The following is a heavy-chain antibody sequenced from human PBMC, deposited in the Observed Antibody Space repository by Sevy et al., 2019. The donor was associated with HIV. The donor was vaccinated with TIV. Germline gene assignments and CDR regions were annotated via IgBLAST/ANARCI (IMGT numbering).Heavy chain of an antibody. Sequence: GGSLRLSCAASGFTFSSYAMSWVRQAPGKGLEWVSAISGSGGSTYYADSVKGRFTISRDNSKNTLYLHMNSLRAEDTAVYYCAKDGDYYDSSGYYSLFDYWGQGTLFTVSS. V-gene: IGHV3-23*01. CDR2: ISGSGGST. J-gene: IGHJ4*02. CDR1: GFTFSSYA. D-gene: IGHD3-22*01. CDR3: AKDGDYYDSSGYYSLFDY.